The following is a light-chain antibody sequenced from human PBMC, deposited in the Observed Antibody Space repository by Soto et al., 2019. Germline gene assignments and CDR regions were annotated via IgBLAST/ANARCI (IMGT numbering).Light chain of an antibody. CDR1: QSVSDS. J-gene: IGKJ1*01. V-gene: IGKV1-39*01. CDR3: HQSYSTPQT. Sequence: GDRVTITCRANQSVSDSLNWSQQKPGKVPKLRSYAASSLRSVVPSRISGSGSGTDGTRTISSLQPEDVATYYCHQSYSTPQTFGQGTKVDIK. CDR2: AAS.